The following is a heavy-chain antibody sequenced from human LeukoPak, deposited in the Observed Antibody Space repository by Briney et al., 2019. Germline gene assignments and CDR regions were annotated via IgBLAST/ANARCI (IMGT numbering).Heavy chain of an antibody. CDR2: IYYSGSS. Sequence: SETLSLTCTVSGGSISSSSYYWGWIRQPPGKGLEWIGSIYYSGSSYYNPSLKSRVTISIETSKNQFSLNLSSVTAADTAVYYCARGLGSSGWYGNYYYYMDVWGKGTTVTVSS. CDR3: ARGLGSSGWYGNYYYYMDV. D-gene: IGHD6-19*01. V-gene: IGHV4-39*07. J-gene: IGHJ6*03. CDR1: GGSISSSSYY.